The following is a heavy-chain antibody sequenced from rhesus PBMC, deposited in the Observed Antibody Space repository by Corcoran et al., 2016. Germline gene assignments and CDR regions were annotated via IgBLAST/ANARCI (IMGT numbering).Heavy chain of an antibody. CDR3: ARHAPTGGIIG. V-gene: IGHV4-65*02. J-gene: IGHJ4*01. CDR1: GGPFSSSHS. D-gene: IGHD3-34*01. CDR2: IGGSSGRT. Sequence: QVQLQESGPGLVKPSEPLSLTCPVSGGPFSSSHSCCWLRQPPGKGLEGIGNIGGSSGRTYYNPSLKSRVTISKDTSKNQFSLKLSSVTAADTAVYYCARHAPTGGIIGWGQGVLVTVSS.